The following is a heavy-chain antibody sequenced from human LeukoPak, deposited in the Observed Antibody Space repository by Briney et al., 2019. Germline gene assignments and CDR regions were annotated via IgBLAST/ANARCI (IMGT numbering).Heavy chain of an antibody. CDR2: IYYSGST. V-gene: IGHV4-61*01. J-gene: IGHJ4*02. CDR3: ARDSGKNGVDY. D-gene: IGHD2-15*01. Sequence: SETLSLTCTVPGGSVSSGSYYWSWIRQPPGKGLEWIGYIYYSGSTNYNPSLKSRVTISVDTSKNQFSLKLSSVTAADTAVYYCARDSGKNGVDYWGQGTLVTVSS. CDR1: GGSVSSGSYY.